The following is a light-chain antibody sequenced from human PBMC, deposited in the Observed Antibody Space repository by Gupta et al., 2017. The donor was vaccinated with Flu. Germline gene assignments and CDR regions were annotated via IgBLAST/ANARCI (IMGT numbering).Light chain of an antibody. V-gene: IGKV1-39*01. J-gene: IGKJ5*01. CDR2: AAS. Sequence: DISMTQSPSSLSASVGDGVPIPCRASQSISSYLNWYQQKPGKAPKLLIYAASSLHSGVPARFSGSGSGTDFTLKISSVKAEDVATYYCKQSLQTPLTFGQGTRLEI. CDR3: KQSLQTPLT. CDR1: QSISSY.